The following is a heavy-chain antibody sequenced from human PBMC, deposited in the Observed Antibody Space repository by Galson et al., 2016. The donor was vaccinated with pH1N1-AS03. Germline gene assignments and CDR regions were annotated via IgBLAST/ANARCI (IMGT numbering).Heavy chain of an antibody. CDR2: IYWNDDI. Sequence: PALVKPTQTLTLTCTFSGFSLSTSGVGVGWIRQAPGKALEWLAIIYWNDDIRYSPSLRNRLTITKDTSKSQVVLTMTNTDPVDTATYFCARAYYGDFADWFDPWGPGTLVTVSS. CDR3: ARAYYGDFADWFDP. D-gene: IGHD4-17*01. CDR1: GFSLSTSGVG. J-gene: IGHJ5*02. V-gene: IGHV2-5*01.